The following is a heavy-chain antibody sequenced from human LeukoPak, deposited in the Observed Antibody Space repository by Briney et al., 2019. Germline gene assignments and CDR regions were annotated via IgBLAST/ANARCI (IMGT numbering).Heavy chain of an antibody. CDR1: GASISSGSYY. CDR3: ARTGGYPRTNGAFDI. CDR2: VYTSGST. J-gene: IGHJ3*02. D-gene: IGHD2-8*02. Sequence: TSETLSLTCTVSGASISSGSYYWSWIRQPAGKGLEWIGRVYTSGSTDYNPSLKSRVTISVDTSKNQFSLKLSSVTAADTAVYYCARTGGYPRTNGAFDIWGQGTMVTVSS. V-gene: IGHV4-61*02.